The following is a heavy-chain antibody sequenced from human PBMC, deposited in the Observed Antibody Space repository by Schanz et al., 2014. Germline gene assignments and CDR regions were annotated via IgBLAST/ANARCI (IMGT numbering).Heavy chain of an antibody. CDR3: AFDRDDAYDI. V-gene: IGHV1-46*01. CDR2: IYLSDGST. D-gene: IGHD3-9*01. Sequence: QVQLVQSGAEVKKAGASVKVSCKVSGYTLSKLSIHWVRQAPGQGLEWMGRIYLSDGSTRYAQKFQGRVTVTRDTSTTTVYMDLSSLISEDTAVYYCAFDRDDAYDIWGQGTTVTVSS. CDR1: GYTLSKLS. J-gene: IGHJ3*02.